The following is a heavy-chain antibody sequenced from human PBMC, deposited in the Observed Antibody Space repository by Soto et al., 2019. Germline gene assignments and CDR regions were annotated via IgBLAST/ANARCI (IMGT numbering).Heavy chain of an antibody. CDR2: ISAYNGNT. Sequence: QVQLVQSGAEVKKPGASVKVSCKASGYTFTSYGFSWVRQAPGQGLEWMGWISAYNGNTNYAQNLQGRVTMTTDTSTRTAYMELRRLGSDDTAVYYCARDLEAGTSDYLGQGTLGTVSS. V-gene: IGHV1-18*01. CDR3: ARDLEAGTSDY. J-gene: IGHJ4*02. CDR1: GYTFTSYG. D-gene: IGHD6-13*01.